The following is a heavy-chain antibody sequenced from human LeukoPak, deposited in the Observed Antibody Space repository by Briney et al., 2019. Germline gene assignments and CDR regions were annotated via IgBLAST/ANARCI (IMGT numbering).Heavy chain of an antibody. V-gene: IGHV4-4*02. CDR2: IYHSGST. Sequence: PSETLSLTCAVSGDSISSSNWWSWVRQPPGKGLEWIGEIYHSGSTNYNPSLKSRVTISVDKSKNQFSLKLSSVTAADTAVYYCARDRGDYGDQGDAFDIWGQGTMVTVSS. CDR3: ARDRGDYGDQGDAFDI. CDR1: GDSISSSNW. D-gene: IGHD4-17*01. J-gene: IGHJ3*02.